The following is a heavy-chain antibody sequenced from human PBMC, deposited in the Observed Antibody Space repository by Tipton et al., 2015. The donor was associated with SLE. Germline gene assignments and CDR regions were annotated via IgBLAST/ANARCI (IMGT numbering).Heavy chain of an antibody. CDR3: AKGGAAPQDGMDV. J-gene: IGHJ6*02. V-gene: IGHV3-23*01. D-gene: IGHD6-6*01. Sequence: SLRLSCAASGFTFSSYAMSWVRQAPGKGLEWVSAISGSGGSTYYADSVKGRFAISRDNSKNSLYLQMNSLRAEDTALYYCAKGGAAPQDGMDVWGQGTTVTVSS. CDR1: GFTFSSYA. CDR2: ISGSGGST.